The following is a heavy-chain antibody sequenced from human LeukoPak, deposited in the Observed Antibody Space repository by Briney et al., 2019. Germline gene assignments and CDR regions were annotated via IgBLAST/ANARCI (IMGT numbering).Heavy chain of an antibody. CDR1: GFTFDDYA. Sequence: GGSLRLSCAASGFTFDDYAMHWVRQAPGKGLEWVSLISWDGGSTYYADSVKGRFTISRDNSKNSLYLQMNSLRAEDTALYYCAKDMDNYYDSSGWLVRWGALDYWGQGTLVTVSS. CDR3: AKDMDNYYDSSGWLVRWGALDY. J-gene: IGHJ4*02. D-gene: IGHD3-22*01. CDR2: ISWDGGST. V-gene: IGHV3-43D*03.